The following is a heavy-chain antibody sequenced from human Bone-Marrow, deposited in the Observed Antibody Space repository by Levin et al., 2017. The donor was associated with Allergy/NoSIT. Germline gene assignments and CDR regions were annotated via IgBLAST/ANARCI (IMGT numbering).Heavy chain of an antibody. CDR2: IFWNDDK. Sequence: SGPTLVKPTQTLTLTCTFSGFSLSTSGVGVGWIRQPPGKALEWLALIFWNDDKRYSPSLKSRLTITKDTSKNHVVLTMTNMDPVDTATYYCAHFDYYDNSAYYLDYWGQGTLVTVSS. J-gene: IGHJ4*02. CDR3: AHFDYYDNSAYYLDY. V-gene: IGHV2-5*01. D-gene: IGHD3-22*01. CDR1: GFSLSTSGVG.